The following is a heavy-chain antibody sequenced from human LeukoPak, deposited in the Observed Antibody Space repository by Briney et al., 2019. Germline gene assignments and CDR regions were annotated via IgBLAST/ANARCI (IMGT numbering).Heavy chain of an antibody. Sequence: PSETLSLTCTVSGGSISSGSYYWSWIRQPAGKGLEWIGRIYTSGSTNYDPSLKSRVTISVDTSKNQFSLKLSSVTAADTAVYYCARDQYSSGWSFDYWGQGTLVTVSS. V-gene: IGHV4-61*02. CDR1: GGSISSGSYY. D-gene: IGHD6-19*01. CDR2: IYTSGST. J-gene: IGHJ4*02. CDR3: ARDQYSSGWSFDY.